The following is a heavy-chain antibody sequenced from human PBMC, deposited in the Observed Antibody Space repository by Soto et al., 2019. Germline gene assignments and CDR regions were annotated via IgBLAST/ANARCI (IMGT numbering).Heavy chain of an antibody. CDR1: GGSFRNYY. CDR3: ASRDPGTSVDY. D-gene: IGHD1-7*01. Sequence: SETLSLTCGVYGGSFRNYYWTWVRQPPGQGLEWIGEIYRTGSTNYNPSLKSRVTISLDKSENQFSLKVTSLTAADTAVYYCASRDPGTSVDYWGQGTLVTVSS. J-gene: IGHJ4*02. CDR2: IYRTGST. V-gene: IGHV4-34*01.